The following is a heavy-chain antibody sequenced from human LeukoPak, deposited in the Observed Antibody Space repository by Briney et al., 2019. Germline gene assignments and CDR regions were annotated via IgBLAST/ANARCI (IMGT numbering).Heavy chain of an antibody. D-gene: IGHD3-22*01. CDR3: ARGGSVIVVVPPWFDP. CDR2: INTSGST. J-gene: IGHJ5*02. Sequence: PSETLSLTCTVSGGSISSGPYYWSWIRQPAGKGLEWIGRINTSGSTNYNPSLKSRVTISVDTSKNQFSLKLSSVTAADTAVYYCARGGSVIVVVPPWFDPWGQGTLVTVSS. CDR1: GGSISSGPYY. V-gene: IGHV4-61*02.